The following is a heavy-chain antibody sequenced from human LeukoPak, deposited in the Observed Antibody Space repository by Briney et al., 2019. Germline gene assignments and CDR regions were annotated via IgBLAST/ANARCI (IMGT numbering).Heavy chain of an antibody. CDR2: IRYDGSDK. V-gene: IGHV3-30*02. D-gene: IGHD3-10*01. J-gene: IGHJ4*02. CDR3: AKDLVTGSLDY. Sequence: SCKASGYTFTGYYMHWVRQAPGKGLEWVAFIRYDGSDKYYADSVRGRFTISRDNSKNTLYLQMNSLRAEDTAIYYCAKDLVTGSLDYWGQGTLVTVSS. CDR1: GYTFTGYY.